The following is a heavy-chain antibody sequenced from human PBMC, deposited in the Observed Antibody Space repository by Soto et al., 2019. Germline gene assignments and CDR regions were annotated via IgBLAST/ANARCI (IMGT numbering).Heavy chain of an antibody. CDR3: ARDAQRGYYYYGMDV. J-gene: IGHJ6*02. CDR2: IYYSGSA. Sequence: QVQLQESGPGLVKPSQTLSLTCTFSVGSFSRGGYSWGWIRKHPGKGLGWIGYIYYSGSAYYNPSLKSRLTVSVDTSKNQFSLKLSSVTAADTAVYYCARDAQRGYYYYGMDVWGQGTTVTVSS. CDR1: VGSFSRGGYS. V-gene: IGHV4-31*03.